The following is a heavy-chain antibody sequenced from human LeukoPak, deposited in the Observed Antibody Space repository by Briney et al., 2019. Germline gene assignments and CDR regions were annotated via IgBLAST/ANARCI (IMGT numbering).Heavy chain of an antibody. CDR2: IYYSGRT. Sequence: MASETLPLTCTVSGGSISRYYWSWIRQPPGKGLDWIGYIYYSGRTNYNPSLKSRVTISVDTSKNQFSLKLSSVTAADTAVYYCARTFGNGAFDIWGQGTMVTVSS. J-gene: IGHJ3*02. CDR1: GGSISRYY. CDR3: ARTFGNGAFDI. V-gene: IGHV4-59*01. D-gene: IGHD4-23*01.